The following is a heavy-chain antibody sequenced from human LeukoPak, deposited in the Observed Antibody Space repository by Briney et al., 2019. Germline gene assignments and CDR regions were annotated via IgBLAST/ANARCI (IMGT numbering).Heavy chain of an antibody. V-gene: IGHV3-23*01. J-gene: IGHJ4*02. CDR2: ISGSGGST. Sequence: GGSLRLSCAASGFTFSSYAMSWVRQAPGKGLEWVSAISGSGGSTDYADSVKGRFTISRDNSKNTLYLQMNSLRAEDTAVYYCAKDGEWLVNYYFDYWGQGTLVTVSS. CDR3: AKDGEWLVNYYFDY. D-gene: IGHD6-19*01. CDR1: GFTFSSYA.